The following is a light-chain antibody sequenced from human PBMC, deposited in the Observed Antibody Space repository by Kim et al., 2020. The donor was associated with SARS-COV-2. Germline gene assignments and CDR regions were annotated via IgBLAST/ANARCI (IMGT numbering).Light chain of an antibody. Sequence: QAGLTQPPSVSKGLGQTATLTCTGNNNNVGNQGAAWLQQHQGHPPKLLSYRNTNRPSGISEKLSASRSGDAASLTITVLQPEDEADYYCSAWDSSLGAWVFGGGTQLTVL. V-gene: IGLV10-54*01. J-gene: IGLJ3*02. CDR3: SAWDSSLGAWV. CDR2: RNT. CDR1: NNNVGNQG.